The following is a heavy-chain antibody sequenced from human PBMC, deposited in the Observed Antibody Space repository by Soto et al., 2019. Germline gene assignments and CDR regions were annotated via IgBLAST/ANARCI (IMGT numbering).Heavy chain of an antibody. J-gene: IGHJ5*02. CDR3: ARNILTGYPNWFDP. CDR1: GGSISSGGYS. Sequence: PSETLSLTCAVSGGSISSGGYSWSRIRQPPGKGLEWIGYIYHSGSTYYNPSLKSRVTISVDRSKNQFSLKLSSVTAADTAVYYCARNILTGYPNWFDPWGQGTLVTVSS. D-gene: IGHD3-9*01. V-gene: IGHV4-30-2*01. CDR2: IYHSGST.